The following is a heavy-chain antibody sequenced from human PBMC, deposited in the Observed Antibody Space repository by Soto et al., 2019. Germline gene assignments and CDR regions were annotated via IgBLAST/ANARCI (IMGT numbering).Heavy chain of an antibody. V-gene: IGHV1-2*02. Sequence: QAQLVQSGAEVKKPGASVKVSCKASGYFFTSYYIHWVRQAPGQSLQWMGWINPNGGNTHYVQKFQGRLTLTRDTSVSTVYMDLNSLTSDDTAIYYCARESMGGSSFRREYFDFWGQGTLVADAS. CDR2: INPNGGNT. CDR1: GYFFTSYY. D-gene: IGHD2-15*01. CDR3: ARESMGGSSFRREYFDF. J-gene: IGHJ4*02.